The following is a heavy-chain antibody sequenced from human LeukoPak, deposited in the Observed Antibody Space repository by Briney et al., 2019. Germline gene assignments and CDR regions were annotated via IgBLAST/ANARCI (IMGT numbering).Heavy chain of an antibody. V-gene: IGHV4-34*01. D-gene: IGHD1-26*01. Sequence: PSETLSLTCAVYGGSFSGYYWSWIRQPPGKGLEWIGEINHSGSTNYNPSLKSRVTISVDTSKNQFSLNLNSVTAADTAVYYCAREAVSGTIVGTTYLDIWGQGTTVTVSS. J-gene: IGHJ3*02. CDR1: GGSFSGYY. CDR2: INHSGST. CDR3: AREAVSGTIVGTTYLDI.